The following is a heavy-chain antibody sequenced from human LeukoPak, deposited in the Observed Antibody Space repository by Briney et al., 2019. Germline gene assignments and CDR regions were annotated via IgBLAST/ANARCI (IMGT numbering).Heavy chain of an antibody. J-gene: IGHJ4*02. CDR3: AKDFVTVPTAGAFEY. Sequence: PGGSLTLSCAASGFTFSSYHMSWLRQAPGKGLEWVSDISGSCGSTYHADSVKGLFTISRDNPKHTLYLQMNSLRAEDTAVYDCAKDFVTVPTAGAFEYGGQGTRVTVSS. V-gene: IGHV3-23*01. CDR2: ISGSCGST. CDR1: GFTFSSYH. D-gene: IGHD4-11*01.